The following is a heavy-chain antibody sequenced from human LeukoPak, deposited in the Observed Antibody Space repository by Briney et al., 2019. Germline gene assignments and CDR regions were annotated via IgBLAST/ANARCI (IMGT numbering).Heavy chain of an antibody. Sequence: ASVKVSCKASGYTFTGYYMHWVRQAPGQGLEWMGWINPNSGGTNYAQKFQGRVTMTRDTSITTAYMELSRLRSDDTAVYYCARVFRSITARLDFDHWGQGTLVTVSS. J-gene: IGHJ4*02. CDR3: ARVFRSITARLDFDH. D-gene: IGHD6-6*01. CDR1: GYTFTGYY. V-gene: IGHV1-2*02. CDR2: INPNSGGT.